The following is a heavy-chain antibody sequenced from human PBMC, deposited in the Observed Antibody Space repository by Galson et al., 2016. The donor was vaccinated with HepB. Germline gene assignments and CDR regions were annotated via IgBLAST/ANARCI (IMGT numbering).Heavy chain of an antibody. CDR3: AKGRGGVSIH. Sequence: SLRLSCAASGFAFGSYWMSWVRQAPGKGLEWVANIKQDGSEKYFVDSAKGRFTISRDNAKNSLYLQMNSLRAEDTAVYYCAKGRGGVSIHWGQGTLVTVSS. CDR1: GFAFGSYW. CDR2: IKQDGSEK. J-gene: IGHJ4*02. D-gene: IGHD3-10*01. V-gene: IGHV3-7*01.